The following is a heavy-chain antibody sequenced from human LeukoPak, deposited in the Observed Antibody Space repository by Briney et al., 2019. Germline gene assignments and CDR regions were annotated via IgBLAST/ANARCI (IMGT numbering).Heavy chain of an antibody. Sequence: SETLSLTCTVSGGSISSYYWSWIRQPPGKGLEWIGYIYYSGSTNYNPSLKSRVTISVDTSKNQFSLKLSSVTAADTAVYYCARDGSEVAFDIWGQGTMVTVSS. V-gene: IGHV4-59*01. CDR2: IYYSGST. CDR1: GGSISSYY. J-gene: IGHJ3*02. CDR3: ARDGSEVAFDI. D-gene: IGHD2-2*03.